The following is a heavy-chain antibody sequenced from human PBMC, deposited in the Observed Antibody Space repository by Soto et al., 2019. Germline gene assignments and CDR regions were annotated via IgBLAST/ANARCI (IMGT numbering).Heavy chain of an antibody. CDR1: GYTFTSYA. Sequence: QVQLVQSGAEEKKPGASVKVSCKASGYTFTSYAMHWVRQAPGQRLEWMGWINAGNGNTKYSQKFQGRVTFTRDTSASTAYMELSSLRSEDTAVYCCARDGLVGVSCGGYKQGVPFDYWGQGTLVTVSS. V-gene: IGHV1-3*05. CDR2: INAGNGNT. CDR3: ARDGLVGVSCGGYKQGVPFDY. J-gene: IGHJ4*02. D-gene: IGHD6-19*01.